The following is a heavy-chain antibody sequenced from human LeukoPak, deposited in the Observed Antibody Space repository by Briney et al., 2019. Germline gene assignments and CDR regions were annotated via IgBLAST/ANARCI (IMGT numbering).Heavy chain of an antibody. D-gene: IGHD6-25*01. CDR2: IYYSGST. Sequence: SETLSLTCTVSGGSISSSSYYWGWIRQPPGKGLEWIGSIYYSGSTYYNPSLKSRVTISVDTSKNQFSLKLSSVTAADTAVYYCARQPSQRLRSSQGYFDYWGQGTLVTVSS. V-gene: IGHV4-39*01. CDR1: GGSISSSSYY. J-gene: IGHJ4*02. CDR3: ARQPSQRLRSSQGYFDY.